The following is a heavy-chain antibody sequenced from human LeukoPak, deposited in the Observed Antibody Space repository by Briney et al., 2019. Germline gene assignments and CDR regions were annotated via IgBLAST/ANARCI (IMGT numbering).Heavy chain of an antibody. CDR2: IYYSGST. D-gene: IGHD1-26*01. V-gene: IGHV4-59*01. Sequence: SETLSLTCTVSGGSISSYYWSWIRQPPGKGLEWIGYIYYSGSTNYNPSLKSRVTISVDTSKNQFSLKLSSVTAADTAEYYCARDLLRGSYFGWFDPWGQGTLVTVSS. J-gene: IGHJ5*02. CDR1: GGSISSYY. CDR3: ARDLLRGSYFGWFDP.